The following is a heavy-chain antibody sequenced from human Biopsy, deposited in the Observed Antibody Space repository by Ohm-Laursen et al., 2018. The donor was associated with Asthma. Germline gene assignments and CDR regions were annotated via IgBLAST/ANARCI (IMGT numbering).Heavy chain of an antibody. CDR1: GFNFHNYG. D-gene: IGHD6-13*01. CDR3: AKDRVAGRSYYFDY. CDR2: ILFDGRKI. Sequence: SLRLSCAASGFNFHNYGMNWVRRAPGKGLERVAQILFDGRKINYPDSVKGRFTISRDNSKNMVYLQMNSRRPEDTAVYYCAKDRVAGRSYYFDYWGQGSLVSVSS. J-gene: IGHJ4*02. V-gene: IGHV3-30*18.